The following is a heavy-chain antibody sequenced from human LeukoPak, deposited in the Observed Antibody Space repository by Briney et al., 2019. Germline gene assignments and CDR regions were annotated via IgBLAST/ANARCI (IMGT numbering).Heavy chain of an antibody. CDR2: ISGSGGTS. Sequence: GGSLRLSCAASGFTFSTYEINWVRQAPGKGLEWVSAISGSGGTSYYADSVKGRFTISRDNSKNTLYLQINSLRAEDTALYYCAKDHLPGIVVADRDYWGQGTLVTVSS. CDR3: AKDHLPGIVVADRDY. D-gene: IGHD6-19*01. V-gene: IGHV3-23*01. J-gene: IGHJ4*02. CDR1: GFTFSTYE.